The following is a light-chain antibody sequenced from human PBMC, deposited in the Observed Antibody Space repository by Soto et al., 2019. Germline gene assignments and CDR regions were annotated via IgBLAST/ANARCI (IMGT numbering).Light chain of an antibody. J-gene: IGKJ5*01. CDR1: QTIYSN. V-gene: IGKV3-15*01. CDR3: QQYIIWPT. CDR2: RAS. Sequence: KFPANLSASPGERATLSCRASQTIYSNVAWYQQRPGQAPRLLIYRASARATGIPARFSGSGSGTEFTLTIGSLQSEDSAIYYCQQYIIWPTFAQGTRLEI.